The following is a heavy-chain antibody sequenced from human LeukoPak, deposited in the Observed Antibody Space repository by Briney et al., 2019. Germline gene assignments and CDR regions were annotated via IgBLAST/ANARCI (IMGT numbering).Heavy chain of an antibody. CDR2: IYGGGNI. Sequence: GGSLRLSCAASGFTVSGNYMNWVRQAPGKGLEWVSVIYGGGNIYYADSVKGRFTISRDNSKNTLYLQMNSLRAEDTAVYYCARGAGYNYPYYFDYWGQGTLVTVSS. D-gene: IGHD5-24*01. CDR1: GFTVSGNY. J-gene: IGHJ4*02. V-gene: IGHV3-53*01. CDR3: ARGAGYNYPYYFDY.